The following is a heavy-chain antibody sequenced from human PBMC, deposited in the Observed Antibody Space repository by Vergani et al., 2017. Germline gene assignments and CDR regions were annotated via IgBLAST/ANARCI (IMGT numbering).Heavy chain of an antibody. D-gene: IGHD6-19*01. J-gene: IGHJ4*02. V-gene: IGHV4-31*03. CDR2: IYYSGST. CDR3: ARNRVAGTTNLWYFDY. CDR1: GGSLSSGGYY. Sequence: QVQLQESGPGLVKPSQTLSLTCTVSGGSLSSGGYYWSWIRQHPGKGLEWIGYIYYSGSTYYNPSLKSRVTISVDTSKNQFSLKLSSVTAADTAVYYCARNRVAGTTNLWYFDYWGQGTLVTVSS.